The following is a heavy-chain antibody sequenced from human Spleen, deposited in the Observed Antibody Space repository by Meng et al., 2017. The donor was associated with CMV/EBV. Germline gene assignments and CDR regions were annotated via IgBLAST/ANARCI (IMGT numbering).Heavy chain of an antibody. Sequence: SETLSLTCTVSAGSLSRHYWSWIRQPPGKGLEFIAYIYYSGSTYYNPSLKSRVTISVDTSKNQFSLKLSSVTAADTAVYYCAREIEYSSSLGFDYWGQGTLVTVSS. CDR3: AREIEYSSSLGFDY. D-gene: IGHD6-6*01. CDR1: AGSLSRHY. V-gene: IGHV4-59*11. CDR2: IYYSGST. J-gene: IGHJ4*02.